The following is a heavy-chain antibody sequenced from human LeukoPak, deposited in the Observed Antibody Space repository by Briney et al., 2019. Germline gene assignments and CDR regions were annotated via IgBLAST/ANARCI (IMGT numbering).Heavy chain of an antibody. CDR1: GGSISSSNYY. CDR3: ARHRIGIRYFDWFPFDY. J-gene: IGHJ4*02. D-gene: IGHD3-9*01. Sequence: SETLSLTCTVSGGSISSSNYYWGWIRQPPGKGLEWIGSIYYSGSTYYNPSLKSRVTISVDTSKNQFSLKLSSVTAAETAVYYCARHRIGIRYFDWFPFDYWGQGTLVTVSS. CDR2: IYYSGST. V-gene: IGHV4-39*01.